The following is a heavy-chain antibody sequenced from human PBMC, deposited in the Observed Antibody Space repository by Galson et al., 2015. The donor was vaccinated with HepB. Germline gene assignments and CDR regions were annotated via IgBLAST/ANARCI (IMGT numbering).Heavy chain of an antibody. CDR1: GFTLRDYY. Sequence: SLRLSCAASGFTLRDYYMSWIRQAPGKGLEWISYISSKSRYTSYADSVKGRFTISRDNAKNSLYLQMNSLRAGDTAVYYCARDGSKSRFGELLTYYYFDLWGRGTPVTVSS. V-gene: IGHV3-11*06. CDR2: ISSKSRYT. J-gene: IGHJ2*01. D-gene: IGHD3-10*01. CDR3: ARDGSKSRFGELLTYYYFDL.